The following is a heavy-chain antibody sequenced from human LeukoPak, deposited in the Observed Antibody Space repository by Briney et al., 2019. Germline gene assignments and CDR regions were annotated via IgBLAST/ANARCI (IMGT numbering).Heavy chain of an antibody. J-gene: IGHJ4*01. Sequence: PGGSLRLSCAASGFNVSDNYMSWVRQAPGKGLEWVSVLYSGGSTYYADSAKGRFTISRDNSENTLYLQMNSLRVEDTAVYYCARDISAWYYFDYWGQEPWSPSPQ. CDR3: ARDISAWYYFDY. V-gene: IGHV3-53*01. D-gene: IGHD6-19*01. CDR2: LYSGGST. CDR1: GFNVSDNY.